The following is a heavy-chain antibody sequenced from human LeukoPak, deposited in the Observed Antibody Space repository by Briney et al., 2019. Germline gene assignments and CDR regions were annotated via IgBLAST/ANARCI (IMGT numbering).Heavy chain of an antibody. CDR2: INPNSGGT. D-gene: IGHD2-15*01. CDR3: AGGLVVVAATFVDYFDY. J-gene: IGHJ4*02. V-gene: IGHV1-2*05. Sequence: ASVKVSCKASGYTFTGYYMHWVRQAPGQGLEWMGRINPNSGGTNYAQKFQGRVTMTRDTSISTAYMELSRLRSDDTDVYYCAGGLVVVAATFVDYFDYWGQGTLVTVSS. CDR1: GYTFTGYY.